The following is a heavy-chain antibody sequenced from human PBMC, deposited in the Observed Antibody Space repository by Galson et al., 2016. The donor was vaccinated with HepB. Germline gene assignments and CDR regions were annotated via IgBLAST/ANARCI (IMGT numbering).Heavy chain of an antibody. CDR2: MSPTSGNT. Sequence: SVKVSCKASGYTFTSFDINWVRQAPGQGLEWMGWMSPTSGNTGYARKFQDRVTMTRNTSILTAFVELTSLRSDDTAVYYCARSAVSGSYRGDYFDNWGRGSLVPVSP. V-gene: IGHV1-8*01. D-gene: IGHD6-19*01. CDR3: ARSAVSGSYRGDYFDN. J-gene: IGHJ4*02. CDR1: GYTFTSFD.